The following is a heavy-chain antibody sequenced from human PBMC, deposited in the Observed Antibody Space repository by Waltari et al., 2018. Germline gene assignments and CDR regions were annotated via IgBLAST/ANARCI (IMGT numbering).Heavy chain of an antibody. CDR3: ARIGYDILTGPYGPQYFDY. Sequence: QVQLQQWGAGLLKPSETLSLTCAVYGGSFSGYYWSWIRQTPGKGLEWIGEINHSGSTNYNPSLKSRVTISVYTSKNQFSLKLSSVTAADTAVYYCARIGYDILTGPYGPQYFDYWCQGTLVTVSS. J-gene: IGHJ4*02. CDR1: GGSFSGYY. D-gene: IGHD3-9*01. CDR2: INHSGST. V-gene: IGHV4-34*01.